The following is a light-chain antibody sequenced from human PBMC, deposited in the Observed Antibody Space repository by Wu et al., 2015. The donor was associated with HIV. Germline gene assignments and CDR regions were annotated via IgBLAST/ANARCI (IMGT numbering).Light chain of an antibody. CDR3: QQHSSIPFS. J-gene: IGKJ2*03. CDR1: QDIRNS. Sequence: DIQMTQSPSSLSASVGDKVTITCRASQDIRNSVAWLQQRPGQAPKLLLYAASTLESGIPSRFSGTGYGTDFTLTISGLQPEDFATYYCQQHSSIPFSFGQGTRLDIK. CDR2: AAS. V-gene: IGKV1-NL1*01.